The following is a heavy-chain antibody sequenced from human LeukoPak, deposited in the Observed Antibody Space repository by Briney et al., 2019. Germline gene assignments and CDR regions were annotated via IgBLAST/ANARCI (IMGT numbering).Heavy chain of an antibody. CDR3: ARARRDCSGGSCYPDYNWFDP. CDR1: GFTFSSYE. J-gene: IGHJ5*02. CDR2: ISSSGSAI. D-gene: IGHD2-15*01. V-gene: IGHV3-48*03. Sequence: GGSLRLSCAASGFTFSSYEMNRVRQAPGKGLDWVSYISSSGSAIYYADSVRGRFTISRDNAKNSLYLQMNSLRAEDTAVYYCARARRDCSGGSCYPDYNWFDPWGQGTLVTVSS.